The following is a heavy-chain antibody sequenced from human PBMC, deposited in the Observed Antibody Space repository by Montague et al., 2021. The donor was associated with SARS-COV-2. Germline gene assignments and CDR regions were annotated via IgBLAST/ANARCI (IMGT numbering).Heavy chain of an antibody. CDR2: IYWDDDK. J-gene: IGHJ4*02. D-gene: IGHD3-3*02. Sequence: PELVKPTKTLTLTCTFSGFSLSTSGVGVGWIRQPPGKAPEWLALIYWDDDKRYSPSLKSRLTITKDTSKNQVVLTMTNMDPVDTATYYCAHRPLLALKGQFDYWGQGTLVPVSS. CDR3: AHRPLLALKGQFDY. V-gene: IGHV2-5*02. CDR1: GFSLSTSGVG.